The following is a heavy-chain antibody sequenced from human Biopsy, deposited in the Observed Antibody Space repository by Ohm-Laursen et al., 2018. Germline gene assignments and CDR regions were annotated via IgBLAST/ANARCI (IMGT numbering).Heavy chain of an antibody. D-gene: IGHD6-19*01. CDR2: IWYDGSNG. CDR1: GFTFDNYG. Sequence: RSLRLSCAAAGFTFDNYGMHWVRQTPGNGLEWVAVIWYDGSNGNYADSVKGLFTISRDNSKNTLYLQMNSLRAEDTAVYYCARRAVAGTYNWYFDLWGRGTLVTVSS. V-gene: IGHV3-33*08. CDR3: ARRAVAGTYNWYFDL. J-gene: IGHJ2*01.